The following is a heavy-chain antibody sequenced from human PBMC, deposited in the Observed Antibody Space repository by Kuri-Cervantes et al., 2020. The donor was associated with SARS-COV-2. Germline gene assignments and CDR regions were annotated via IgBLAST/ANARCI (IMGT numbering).Heavy chain of an antibody. CDR3: ARVPITGTTVYFDY. J-gene: IGHJ4*02. Sequence: GGSLRLSCAASGFTFSSYSMNWVRQAPGKGLEWVSGVSWNGSRTHYADSVKGRFIISRDNSRNFLYRQMNSLRPEDMAVYYCARVPITGTTVYFDYWGQGTLVTVSS. V-gene: IGHV3-19*01. CDR2: VSWNGSRT. CDR1: GFTFSSYS. D-gene: IGHD1-7*01.